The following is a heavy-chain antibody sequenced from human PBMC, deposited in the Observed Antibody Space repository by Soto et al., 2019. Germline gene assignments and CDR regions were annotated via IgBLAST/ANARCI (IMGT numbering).Heavy chain of an antibody. D-gene: IGHD2-8*02. CDR3: ARDKITGLFAY. CDR2: INHSGST. CDR1: GGSFSGYY. Sequence: QVQLQQWGAGLLKPSETLSLTCAVYGGSFSGYYWTWIRQPPGTGLEWIGEINHSGSTNYNPSLKSRATISVATSKNQFSLNLTSVTAADTAVYYCARDKITGLFAYWGQGTLVTVSS. V-gene: IGHV4-34*01. J-gene: IGHJ4*02.